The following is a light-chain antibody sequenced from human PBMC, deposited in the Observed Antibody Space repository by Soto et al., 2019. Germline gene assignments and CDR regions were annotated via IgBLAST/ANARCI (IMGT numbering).Light chain of an antibody. CDR3: SSYAGSNPVV. V-gene: IGLV2-8*01. CDR1: SSDVGGYNY. Sequence: QSVLTQPPSASGSPGQSVTISCTGTSSDVGGYNYVSWYQQYPGKAPKLMIYEVSKRPSGVPDRFSGSKSGNTASLTVSGLQTEAEADYYCSSYAGSNPVVFGGGTKLTVL. CDR2: EVS. J-gene: IGLJ2*01.